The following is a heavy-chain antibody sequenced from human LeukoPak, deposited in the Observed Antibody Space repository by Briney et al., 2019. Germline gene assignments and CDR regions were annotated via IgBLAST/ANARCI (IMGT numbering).Heavy chain of an antibody. J-gene: IGHJ4*02. CDR3: ARVVDTHFDY. D-gene: IGHD5-18*01. Sequence: GGSLRLSCAASGFTFSSYWMHWVRQAPGKGLVWVSRIKSDGSTTTYADSVKGRFTISRDNAKNTLYLQMNSLRAEDTSVYYCARVVDTHFDYWGQGTLVTVSS. CDR1: GFTFSSYW. CDR2: IKSDGSTT. V-gene: IGHV3-74*01.